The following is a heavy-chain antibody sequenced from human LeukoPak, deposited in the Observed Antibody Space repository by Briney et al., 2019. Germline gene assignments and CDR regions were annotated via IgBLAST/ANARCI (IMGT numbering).Heavy chain of an antibody. CDR3: VRGYDSNGYSFSGVFDY. J-gene: IGHJ4*02. V-gene: IGHV4-30-2*01. D-gene: IGHD3-22*01. Sequence: SETLSLTCTVSGGSISSGGYYWSWIRQPPGKGLEWIGYIYHSGSTYYNPSLKSRVTISVDTSKNQFSLRLSSVTAADTAVYYCVRGYDSNGYSFSGVFDYWGQGTLVTVSS. CDR1: GGSISSGGYY. CDR2: IYHSGST.